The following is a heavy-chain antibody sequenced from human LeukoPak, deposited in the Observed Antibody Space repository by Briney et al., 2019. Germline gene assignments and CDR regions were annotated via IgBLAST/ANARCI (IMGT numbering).Heavy chain of an antibody. J-gene: IGHJ4*02. CDR1: GFTFSSYS. CDR2: ISSSSSTI. V-gene: IGHV3-48*02. Sequence: PGGSLRLSCAASGFTFSSYSMNWVRQAPGKGLEWVSYISSSSSTIYYADSVKGRFTISRDNAKNSLYLQMNSLRDEDTAVYYCARARPPSYYYDSSGYQDFDYWGQGTLVTVSS. D-gene: IGHD3-22*01. CDR3: ARARPPSYYYDSSGYQDFDY.